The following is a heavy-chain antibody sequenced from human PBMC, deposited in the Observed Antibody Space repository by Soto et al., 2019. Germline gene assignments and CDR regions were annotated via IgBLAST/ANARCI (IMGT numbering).Heavy chain of an antibody. Sequence: QVQLQESGPGLVKPSETLSLTCTVSGGSISSYYWSWIRQPPGKGLEWIGYIYYSGSTNYNPSLKSRVTVSVDTSKNQFSLKLSSVTAADTAVYYCARERGRYGGNFVYFDYWGQGTLVTVSS. V-gene: IGHV4-59*01. CDR2: IYYSGST. CDR3: ARERGRYGGNFVYFDY. D-gene: IGHD2-21*02. J-gene: IGHJ4*02. CDR1: GGSISSYY.